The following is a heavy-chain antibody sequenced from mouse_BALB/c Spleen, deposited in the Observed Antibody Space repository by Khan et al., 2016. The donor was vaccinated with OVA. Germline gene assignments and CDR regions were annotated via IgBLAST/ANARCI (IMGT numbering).Heavy chain of an antibody. CDR1: GYTFNSSW. J-gene: IGHJ2*01. CDR3: ARDRIDY. V-gene: IGHV1-7*01. CDR2: INPTSGYT. Sequence: QVQLKESGAELAKPGASVKMSCKASGYTFNSSWMHWIKQRPEQGLEWIGYINPTSGYTDYNQKFKEKATFTAEKYSSQAYMQLSRLTSDEAAVDYCARDRIDYWGQGTALTVSA.